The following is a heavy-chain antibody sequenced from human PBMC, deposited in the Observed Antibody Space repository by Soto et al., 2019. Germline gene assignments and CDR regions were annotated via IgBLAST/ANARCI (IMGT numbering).Heavy chain of an antibody. CDR2: IYTTGTT. Sequence: QVQLQESGPGLVKPSETLSLTCTVSADSISSYYWSWIRQPAGKALEWIGRIYTTGTTNYNPSLTTRVTMSVEPSKSIFSLKMNSVAAADAAVYYCSGAGVYGTGGYGSGRRVDFPPFYGMYVWGQGSTVT. J-gene: IGHJ6*02. CDR1: ADSISSYY. V-gene: IGHV4-4*07. CDR3: SGAGVYGTGGYGSGRRVDFPPFYGMYV. D-gene: IGHD3-10*01.